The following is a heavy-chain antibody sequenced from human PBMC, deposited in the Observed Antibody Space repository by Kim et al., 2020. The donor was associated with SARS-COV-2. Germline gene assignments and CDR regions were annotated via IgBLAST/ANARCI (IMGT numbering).Heavy chain of an antibody. J-gene: IGHJ4*02. CDR1: GGSFSGYY. V-gene: IGHV4-34*01. Sequence: SETLSLTCAVYGGSFSGYYWSWIRQPPGKGLEWIGEINHSGSTNYNPSLKSRVTISVDTSKNQFSLKLSSVTAADTAVYYCARRDYVWGSYRYTGRYFDYWGQGTLVTVSS. CDR3: ARRDYVWGSYRYTGRYFDY. D-gene: IGHD3-16*02. CDR2: INHSGST.